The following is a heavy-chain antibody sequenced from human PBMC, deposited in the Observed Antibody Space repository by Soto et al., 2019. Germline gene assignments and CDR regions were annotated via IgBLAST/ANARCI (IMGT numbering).Heavy chain of an antibody. Sequence: KPSETLSLTCSVSGDYISSGDYYWSWLRQPPGKGLEWMGYISYIGNTHYNPSLESRVAISVDTSNNQFSLKLTSVTAADTAVYFCATYDSTGQGKWGPGTMVTVYS. CDR2: ISYIGNT. V-gene: IGHV4-30-4*01. J-gene: IGHJ4*02. D-gene: IGHD2-8*02. CDR1: GDYISSGDYY. CDR3: ATYDSTGQGK.